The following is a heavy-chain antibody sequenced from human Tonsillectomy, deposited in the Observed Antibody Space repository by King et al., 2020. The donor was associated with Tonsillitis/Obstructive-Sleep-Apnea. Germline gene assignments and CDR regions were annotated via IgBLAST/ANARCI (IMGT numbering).Heavy chain of an antibody. J-gene: IGHJ6*03. CDR1: GGSISSYY. CDR2: IYYSGTT. CDR3: ARLDYYYYMDV. V-gene: IGHV4-59*01. D-gene: IGHD3-16*01. Sequence: QLQESGPGLVKPLETLSLTCTVSGGSISSYYWSWIRQPPGKGLEWIGYIYYSGTTNYNPSLKSRVTISIDTSKNQFSLKLSSVTAADTAVYYCARLDYYYYMDVWGKGTTVTVSS.